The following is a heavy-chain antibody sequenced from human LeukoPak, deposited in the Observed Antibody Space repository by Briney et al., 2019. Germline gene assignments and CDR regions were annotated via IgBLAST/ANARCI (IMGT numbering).Heavy chain of an antibody. CDR3: ARESGSGSYYSPYYYYGMDV. Sequence: SVKVSCKASGGTFSSYAISWVRLAPGQGLEWMGGIIPIFGTANYAQKFQGRVTITADESTSTAYMELSSLRSEDTAVYYCARESGSGSYYSPYYYYGMDVWGKGTTVTVSS. D-gene: IGHD3-10*01. J-gene: IGHJ6*04. CDR1: GGTFSSYA. CDR2: IIPIFGTA. V-gene: IGHV1-69*13.